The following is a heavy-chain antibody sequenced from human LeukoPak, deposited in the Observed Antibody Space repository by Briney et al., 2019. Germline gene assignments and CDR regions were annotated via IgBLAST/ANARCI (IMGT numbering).Heavy chain of an antibody. V-gene: IGHV3-9*01. CDR2: IAWNSGNT. Sequence: PGGSLRLSCAASGFTFDNYAMHWVRQAPGKCLESVSGIAWNSGNTGFADSVKGRFTISRDHAENSLSLQMNSLTPEDTAFYFCAKDMNSYGSGSSYNPWGPFDSWGQGTLVTVSS. CDR1: GFTFDNYA. D-gene: IGHD3-10*01. CDR3: AKDMNSYGSGSSYNPWGPFDS. J-gene: IGHJ4*02.